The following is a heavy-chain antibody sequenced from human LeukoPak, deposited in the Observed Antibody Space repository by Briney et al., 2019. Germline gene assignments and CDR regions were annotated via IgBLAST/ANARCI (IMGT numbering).Heavy chain of an antibody. CDR3: ASDYGISKHYYYMDV. D-gene: IGHD3-3*02. J-gene: IGHJ6*03. Sequence: GGSLGLSCAASGFTFSSYAMHWVRQAPGKGLEWVAVISYDGSNKYYADSVKGRFTISRDNSKNTLYLQMNSLRAEDTAVYYCASDYGISKHYYYMDVWGKGTTVTVSS. CDR1: GFTFSSYA. V-gene: IGHV3-30*04. CDR2: ISYDGSNK.